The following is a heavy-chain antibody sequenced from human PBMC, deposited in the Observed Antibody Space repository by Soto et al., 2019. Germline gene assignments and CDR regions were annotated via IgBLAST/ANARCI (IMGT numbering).Heavy chain of an antibody. D-gene: IGHD3-10*01. J-gene: IGHJ4*02. CDR1: GFTFSNYA. CDR3: AKKYYFGSGSYVFYFDY. Sequence: EVQLLESGGGSVQPGGSLRLSCAASGFTFSNYAMTWVRQDPGKGLEWVSTMSGTAGNTYYADSVKGRFTISRDNSKNTLYLQMNSLRAEDTAVYYCAKKYYFGSGSYVFYFDYWGQGTLVTVSS. V-gene: IGHV3-23*01. CDR2: MSGTAGNT.